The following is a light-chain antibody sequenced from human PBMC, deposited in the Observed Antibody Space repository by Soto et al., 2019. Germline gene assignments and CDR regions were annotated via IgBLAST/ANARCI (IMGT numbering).Light chain of an antibody. CDR3: SSYTSSSTLVV. CDR1: SSDVGDYNY. V-gene: IGLV2-14*01. Sequence: QSALTQPASVSGSPGQSITISCTGTSSDVGDYNYVSWYQQHPDKAPKLVIYDVSNRPSGVSNRFSGSKSGNTASLTISGLQAEDEADYYCSSYTSSSTLVVFGTGTKLTVL. CDR2: DVS. J-gene: IGLJ1*01.